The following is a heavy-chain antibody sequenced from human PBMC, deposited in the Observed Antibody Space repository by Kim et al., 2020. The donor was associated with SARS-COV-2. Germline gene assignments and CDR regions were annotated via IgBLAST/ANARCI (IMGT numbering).Heavy chain of an antibody. CDR3: ARLLGGDYVGAFDP. D-gene: IGHD4-17*01. J-gene: IGHJ5*02. Sequence: PSLKSRVTISVDTSKNQFSLKLSSVTAADTAVYYCARLLGGDYVGAFDPWGQGTLVTVSS. V-gene: IGHV4-59*01.